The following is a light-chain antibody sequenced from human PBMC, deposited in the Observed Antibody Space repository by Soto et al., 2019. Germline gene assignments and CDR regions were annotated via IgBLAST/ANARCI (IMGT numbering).Light chain of an antibody. CDR1: QGISSY. CDR3: QQYITYST. Sequence: AIRMTQSPSSLSASTGDRVTITCRASQGISSYLAWYQQKPGKAPKLLIYTASTLQSGVPSRFNGSGSGTEFTLTISSLQPDDFATYYCQQYITYSTFGQGTRLEIK. CDR2: TAS. J-gene: IGKJ5*01. V-gene: IGKV1-8*01.